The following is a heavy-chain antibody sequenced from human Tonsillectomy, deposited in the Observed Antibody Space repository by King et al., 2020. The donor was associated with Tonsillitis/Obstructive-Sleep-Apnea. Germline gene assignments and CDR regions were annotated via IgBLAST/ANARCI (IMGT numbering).Heavy chain of an antibody. CDR2: INPSGGST. V-gene: IGHV1-46*01. Sequence: QLVQSGAEVKKPGASVKVSCKASGYTFTSYYMHWVRQAPGQGLEWMGIINPSGGSTSYAQKFQGRVTMTRDTSTSTVYMELSSLRSEDTAVYYCARPGTGTTSYYYYMDVWGKGTTVTVSS. D-gene: IGHD1-1*01. J-gene: IGHJ6*03. CDR1: GYTFTSYY. CDR3: ARPGTGTTSYYYYMDV.